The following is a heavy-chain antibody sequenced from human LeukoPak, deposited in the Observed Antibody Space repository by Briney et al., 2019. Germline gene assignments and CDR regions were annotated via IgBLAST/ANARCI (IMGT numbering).Heavy chain of an antibody. CDR3: AKTPMSDYVKFHYFDL. Sequence: KPSGTLSLTCAVSGGSISSSNWWSWVRPPPGKGLEWIGEIYHSGTTMYNPSLKSRVTISLNKSKNQFSLILNSVTAADTAVYFCAKTPMSDYVKFHYFDLWGPGTLVAVSS. V-gene: IGHV4-4*02. J-gene: IGHJ4*02. CDR1: GGSISSSNW. D-gene: IGHD3-10*02. CDR2: IYHSGTT.